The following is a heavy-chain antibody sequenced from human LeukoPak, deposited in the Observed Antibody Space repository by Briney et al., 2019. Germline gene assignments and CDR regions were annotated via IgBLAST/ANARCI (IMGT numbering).Heavy chain of an antibody. CDR3: AREGGARSSGWFFG. Sequence: SETLFLTCTVSGGSISSYYWSWIRQPAGKGLEWIGRIYTSGSTNYNPSLKGRVTMSVDTSKNQFSLKLSSVTAADTAVYYCAREGGARSSGWFFGWGQGTLVTVSS. D-gene: IGHD6-19*01. CDR1: GGSISSYY. CDR2: IYTSGST. J-gene: IGHJ4*02. V-gene: IGHV4-4*07.